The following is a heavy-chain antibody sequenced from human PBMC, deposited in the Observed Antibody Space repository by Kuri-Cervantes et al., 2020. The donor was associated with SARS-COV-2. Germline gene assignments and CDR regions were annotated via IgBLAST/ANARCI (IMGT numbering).Heavy chain of an antibody. D-gene: IGHD5-18*01. V-gene: IGHV3-21*01. CDR1: GFTLSSYS. J-gene: IGHJ6*02. Sequence: GGSLRLSCAAYGFTLSSYSMNWVRQAPGKGLEWVSSISSSSYIYYADSVKGRFTISRDNAMNSLYLQMNSLRAEDTAVYYCARVHSYGPQDYYYYGMDVWGQGTTVTVSS. CDR3: ARVHSYGPQDYYYYGMDV. CDR2: ISSSSYI.